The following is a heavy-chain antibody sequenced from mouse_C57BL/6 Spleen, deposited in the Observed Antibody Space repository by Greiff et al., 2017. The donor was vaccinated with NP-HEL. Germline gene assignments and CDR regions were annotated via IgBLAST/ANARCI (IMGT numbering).Heavy chain of an antibody. J-gene: IGHJ2*01. D-gene: IGHD1-1*02. V-gene: IGHV5-17*01. CDR1: GFTFSDYG. CDR2: ISSGSSTI. CDR3: ARGGPYYFDY. Sequence: DVQLVESGGGLVKPGGSLKLSCAASGFTFSDYGMHWVRQAPEKGLEWVAYISSGSSTIYYADTVKGRFTISRDNAKNTLFLQMTSLRSEDMAMYYCARGGPYYFDYWGQGTTLTVSS.